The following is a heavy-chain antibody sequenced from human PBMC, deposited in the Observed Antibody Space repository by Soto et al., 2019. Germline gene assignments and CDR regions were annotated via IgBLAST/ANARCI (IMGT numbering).Heavy chain of an antibody. CDR2: IIAYNGNT. CDR1: GYTFTSYA. Sequence: QVQLVQSGAEVKKPGASVKVSCKASGYTFTSYAISWVRQAPGQGLEWMGWIIAYNGNTKYAQKLQGRVTMTTDTFTSTAFMELRSLSSDDTAVYYCARDAPPADYWGQGTLVTVSS. J-gene: IGHJ4*02. V-gene: IGHV1-18*01. CDR3: ARDAPPADY.